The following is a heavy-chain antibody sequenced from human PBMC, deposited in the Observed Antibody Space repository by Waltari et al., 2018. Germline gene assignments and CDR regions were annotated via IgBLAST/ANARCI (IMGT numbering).Heavy chain of an antibody. V-gene: IGHV3-23*04. J-gene: IGHJ4*02. Sequence: EVQLVESGGGLVQPGGSLRLSCAASGFPSFNYFISWVRQAPGKGLEWISASSDGGVYTYYADSVEGRFTISRDSSKNTIYLQMNSLRVEDTALYYCAKGFEDLLPFDHWGQGTQVTVSS. CDR2: SSDGGVYT. D-gene: IGHD2-21*01. CDR3: AKGFEDLLPFDH. CDR1: GFPSFNYF.